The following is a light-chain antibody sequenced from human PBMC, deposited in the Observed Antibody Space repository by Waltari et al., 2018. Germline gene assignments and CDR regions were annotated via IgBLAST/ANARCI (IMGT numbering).Light chain of an antibody. J-gene: IGLJ2*01. CDR1: SSYVGGYNY. Sequence: QSALTQPASVSGSPGQSITISCTGSSSYVGGYNYVAWYQQHPGKAPKLMISNPFSCSKSDNTASLTISGLQAEDEAHYYCTSFTSSSTIVFGGGTKLTVL. CDR3: TSFTSSSTIV. V-gene: IGLV2-14*03.